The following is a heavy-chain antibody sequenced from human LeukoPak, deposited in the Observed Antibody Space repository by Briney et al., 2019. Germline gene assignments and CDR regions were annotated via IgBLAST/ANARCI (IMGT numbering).Heavy chain of an antibody. J-gene: IGHJ6*03. CDR3: ARFSSSSWYGRYYYYMDV. CDR1: GFPLSSFA. Sequence: GGSLRLSCEASGFPLSSFAMSWVRQTPERGLEWVSSTSSSDSGTYHADSVKGRFTISRDNAKNSLYLQMNSLRAEDTAVYYCARFSSSSWYGRYYYYMDVWGKGTTVTISS. CDR2: TSSSDSGT. V-gene: IGHV3-21*01. D-gene: IGHD6-13*01.